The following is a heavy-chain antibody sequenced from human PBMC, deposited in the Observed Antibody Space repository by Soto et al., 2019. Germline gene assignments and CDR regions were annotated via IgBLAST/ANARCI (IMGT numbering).Heavy chain of an antibody. V-gene: IGHV3-48*03. J-gene: IGHJ4*02. CDR2: ISSSADTI. CDR1: GFTFSSFE. CDR3: ARGPGYSTGWYSDY. Sequence: GGSLRLSCAASGFTFSSFEMNWVRQAPGKGLEWLSYISSSADTIYYADSVRGRFTTSRDNAKNSLSLQMNSLRGEDTAIYYCARGPGYSTGWYSDYWGQGTMVTVYS. D-gene: IGHD6-19*01.